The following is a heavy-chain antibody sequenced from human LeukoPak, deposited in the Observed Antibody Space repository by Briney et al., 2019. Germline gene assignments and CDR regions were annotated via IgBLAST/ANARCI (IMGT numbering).Heavy chain of an antibody. CDR2: INPNGGRT. J-gene: IGHJ3*02. CDR1: ENTFTNYY. Sequence: ASVKVSCKASENTFTNYYMHWVRQAPGQGLEWLGLINPNGGRTAYAQNFQGRVTMTRDTSTTTLYLELSSLRSDDTAVYYCARSPLGSPDAFDIWGQGTMVTVSS. CDR3: ARSPLGSPDAFDI. V-gene: IGHV1-46*01.